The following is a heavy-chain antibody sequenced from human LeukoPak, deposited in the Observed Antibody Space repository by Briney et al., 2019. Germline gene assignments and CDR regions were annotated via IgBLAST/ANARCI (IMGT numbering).Heavy chain of an antibody. V-gene: IGHV3-9*01. D-gene: IGHD6-13*01. CDR1: GFTFDDYA. CDR3: AKDIAAAGLDY. CDR2: ISWNSGSI. Sequence: GRSLRLSCAASGFTFDDYAMHWVRQAPGKGLEWVSGISWNSGSIGYADSVKGRFTTSRDNAKNSLYLQMNSLRAEDTALYYCAKDIAAAGLDYWGQGTLVTVSS. J-gene: IGHJ4*02.